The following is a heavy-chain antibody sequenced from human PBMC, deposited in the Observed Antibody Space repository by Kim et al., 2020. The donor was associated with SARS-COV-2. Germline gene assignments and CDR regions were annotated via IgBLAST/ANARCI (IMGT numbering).Heavy chain of an antibody. V-gene: IGHV2-70*11. CDR1: GFSLSTSGMC. CDR2: IDWDDDK. CDR3: ARINYGDYVYYYYGMDV. Sequence: SGPTLVNPTQTLTLTCTFSGFSLSTSGMCVSWIRQPPGKALEWLARIDWDDDKYYSTSLKTRLTISKDTSKNQVVLTMTNMDPVDTATYYCARINYGDYVYYYYGMDVWGQGTTVTVSS. D-gene: IGHD4-17*01. J-gene: IGHJ6*02.